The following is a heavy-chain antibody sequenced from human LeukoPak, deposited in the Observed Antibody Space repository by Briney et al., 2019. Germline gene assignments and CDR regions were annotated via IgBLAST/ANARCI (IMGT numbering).Heavy chain of an antibody. CDR1: GGSISSYY. CDR2: IYYSGST. V-gene: IGHV4-59*01. CDR3: AREGLPYSGRDKAVFDY. D-gene: IGHD1-26*01. Sequence: PSETLSLTCIVSGGSISSYYWSWIRQPPGKGLEWIGYIYYSGSTNYNPSLKSRVTISVDTSKNQFSLKLSSVTAADTAVYYCAREGLPYSGRDKAVFDYWGQGTLVTVSS. J-gene: IGHJ4*02.